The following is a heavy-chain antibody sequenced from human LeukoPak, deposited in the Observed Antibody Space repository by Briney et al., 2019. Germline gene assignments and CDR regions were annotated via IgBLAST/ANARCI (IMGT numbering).Heavy chain of an antibody. CDR3: ARVSWPDSFDI. CDR2: ISSTSDNT. V-gene: IGHV3-23*01. Sequence: GGSLRLSCAASGFTFTSYAMGWVRQAPGKGLEWVSTISSTSDNTYYADSVKGRFTVSRDNSKNTLFLQMNSLRAEDTAVYYCARVSWPDSFDIWGQGTMVTVSS. CDR1: GFTFTSYA. D-gene: IGHD5-24*01. J-gene: IGHJ3*02.